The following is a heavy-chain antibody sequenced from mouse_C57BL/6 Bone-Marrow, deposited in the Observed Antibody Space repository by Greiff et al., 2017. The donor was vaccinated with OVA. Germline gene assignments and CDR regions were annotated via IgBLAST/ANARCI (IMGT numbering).Heavy chain of an antibody. Sequence: QVQLQQSGAELARPGASVKLSCKASGYTFTSYGISWVKQRTGQGLEWIGEIYPRSGNTYYTEKFKGTATLTADKSSSTAYKVLRSLTSEDSAVYFCARGGASYWYFDFWGTGTTVTVSS. V-gene: IGHV1-81*01. CDR1: GYTFTSYG. CDR2: IYPRSGNT. J-gene: IGHJ1*03. CDR3: ARGGASYWYFDF.